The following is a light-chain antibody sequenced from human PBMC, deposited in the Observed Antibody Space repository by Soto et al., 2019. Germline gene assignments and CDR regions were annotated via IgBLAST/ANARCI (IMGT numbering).Light chain of an antibody. CDR2: TGS. J-gene: IGKJ1*01. CDR1: QAIDSW. Sequence: DIQMTQSPSSVSASVGDRVTITCRASQAIDSWLAWYRQKPGEAPKLLIFTGSLLHSGVPPRFSGSGSGTDFTLTISSLQPEDFETYYCQQTLSFPPTLGQGTKVDI. CDR3: QQTLSFPPT. V-gene: IGKV1-12*01.